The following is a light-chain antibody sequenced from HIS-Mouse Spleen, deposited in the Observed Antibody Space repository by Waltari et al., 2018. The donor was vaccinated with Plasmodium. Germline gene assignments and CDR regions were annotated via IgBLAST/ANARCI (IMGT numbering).Light chain of an antibody. CDR1: SSDVGSYDV. Sequence: QSALTPPASVSVSPGQSITISCTGTSSDVGSYDVVSWYQQHPGKDPKLMIYEGSNRPSGVSNRFSGSKSGNTASLTISGLQAEDEADYYCCSYAGSSTNWVFGGGTKLTVL. V-gene: IGLV2-23*01. J-gene: IGLJ3*02. CDR3: CSYAGSSTNWV. CDR2: EGS.